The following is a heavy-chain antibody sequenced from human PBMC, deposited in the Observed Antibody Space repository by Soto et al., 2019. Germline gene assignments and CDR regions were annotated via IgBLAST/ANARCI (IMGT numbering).Heavy chain of an antibody. CDR3: ARDLQSTIFGVATIGY. CDR1: GFTFSSYG. D-gene: IGHD3-3*01. J-gene: IGHJ4*02. Sequence: GGSLRLSCAASGFTFSSYGMHWVRQAPGKGLEWVAVIWYDGSNKYYADSVKGRFTISRDNSKNTLYLQMNSLRAEDTAVYYCARDLQSTIFGVATIGYWGQGTLVTVSS. CDR2: IWYDGSNK. V-gene: IGHV3-33*01.